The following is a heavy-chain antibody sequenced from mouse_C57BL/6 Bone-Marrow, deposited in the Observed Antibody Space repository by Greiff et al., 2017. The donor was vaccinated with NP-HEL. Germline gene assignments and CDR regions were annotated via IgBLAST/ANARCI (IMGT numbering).Heavy chain of an antibody. CDR1: GFNIKDDY. J-gene: IGHJ3*01. Sequence: VQLKESGAELVRPGASVKLSCTASGFNIKDDYMHWVKQRPEQGLEWIGWIDPENGDTEYASKFQGKATITADTSSNTAYLQLSSLTAEDTAVYYCTTSYYYGRGGFAYWGQGTLVTVSA. CDR2: IDPENGDT. V-gene: IGHV14-4*01. D-gene: IGHD1-1*01. CDR3: TTSYYYGRGGFAY.